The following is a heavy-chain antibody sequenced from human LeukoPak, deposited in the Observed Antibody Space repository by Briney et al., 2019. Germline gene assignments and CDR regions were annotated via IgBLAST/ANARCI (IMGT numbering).Heavy chain of an antibody. Sequence: EPLSLTCTVSGGSISSYYWSWIRQPPGKGLEWIGYIYYSGSTNYNPSLKSRVTISVDTSKNQFSLKLSSVAAADTAVYYCARGDGYNSDYFDYWGQGTLVTVSS. J-gene: IGHJ4*02. D-gene: IGHD5-24*01. CDR3: ARGDGYNSDYFDY. CDR1: GGSISSYY. CDR2: IYYSGST. V-gene: IGHV4-59*08.